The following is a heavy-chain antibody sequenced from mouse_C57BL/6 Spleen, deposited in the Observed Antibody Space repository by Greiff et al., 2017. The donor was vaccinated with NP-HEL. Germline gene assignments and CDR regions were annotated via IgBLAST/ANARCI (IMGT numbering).Heavy chain of an antibody. CDR2: IYPSDSET. J-gene: IGHJ2*01. CDR3: ARSSWDFDY. V-gene: IGHV1-61*01. CDR1: GYTFTSYW. Sequence: QVQLKQPGAELVRPGSSVKLSCKASGYTFTSYWMDWVKQRPGQGLEWIGNIYPSDSETHYNQKFKDKATLTVDKSSSTAYMQLSSLTSEDSAVYYCARSSWDFDYWGQGTTLTVSS. D-gene: IGHD4-1*01.